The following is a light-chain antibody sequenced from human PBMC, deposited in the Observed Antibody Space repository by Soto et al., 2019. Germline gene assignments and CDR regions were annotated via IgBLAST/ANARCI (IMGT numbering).Light chain of an antibody. CDR1: QSISSY. CDR2: AAS. V-gene: IGKV1-39*01. CDR3: QQSYSTPPT. J-gene: IGKJ1*01. Sequence: DIQITQSPSSLSASVVARANITCPASQSISSYLNWYQQKPGKAPKVLIYAASSLQSGVPSRFSGSGSGTDFTLTISSLQPEDFATDYCQQSYSTPPTFGQGTKVDIK.